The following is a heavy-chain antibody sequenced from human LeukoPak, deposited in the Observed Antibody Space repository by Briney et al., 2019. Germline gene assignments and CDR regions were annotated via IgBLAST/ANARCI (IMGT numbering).Heavy chain of an antibody. CDR3: ARDWGGYCSGGSCYPGY. D-gene: IGHD2-15*01. CDR2: ISSSSSYI. Sequence: GGSLRLSCAASGFTFSSYTMNWVRQAPGKRLEWVSSISSSSSYISYADSVKGRFTISRDNAKNSLYLQMNSLRAEDTAVYYCARDWGGYCSGGSCYPGYWGQGTLVTVSS. J-gene: IGHJ4*02. V-gene: IGHV3-21*01. CDR1: GFTFSSYT.